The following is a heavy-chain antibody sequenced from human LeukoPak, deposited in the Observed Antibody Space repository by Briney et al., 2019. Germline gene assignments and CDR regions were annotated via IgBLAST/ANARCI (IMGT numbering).Heavy chain of an antibody. V-gene: IGHV4-59*12. Sequence: SETLSLTCTVSGGSISSYYWSWIRQPPGKGLEWIGYIYYSGSTNYNPSLKSRVTISVDTSKNQFSLKLSSVTAADTAVYYCARDSTTINDYGDYWFDPWGQGTLVTVSS. J-gene: IGHJ5*02. CDR2: IYYSGST. CDR1: GGSISSYY. CDR3: ARDSTTINDYGDYWFDP. D-gene: IGHD4-17*01.